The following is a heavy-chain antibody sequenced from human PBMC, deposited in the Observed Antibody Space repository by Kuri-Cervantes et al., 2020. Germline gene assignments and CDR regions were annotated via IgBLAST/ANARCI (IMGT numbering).Heavy chain of an antibody. CDR2: INSDGSST. J-gene: IGHJ6*02. D-gene: IGHD3-10*01. Sequence: GEPLKISCAASGFTFSSYWMHWVRQAPGKGLVWVSRINSDGSSTSYADSVKGRFTISRDNAKNTLYLQMNSLRAEDTAVYYCARTPTWFGELLYLNYYYGMDVWGQGTTVTVSS. CDR1: GFTFSSYW. V-gene: IGHV3-74*01. CDR3: ARTPTWFGELLYLNYYYGMDV.